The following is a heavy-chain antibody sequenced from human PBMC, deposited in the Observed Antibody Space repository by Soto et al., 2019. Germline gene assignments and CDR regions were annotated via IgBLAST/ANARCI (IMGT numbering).Heavy chain of an antibody. J-gene: IGHJ6*02. D-gene: IGHD2-21*01. V-gene: IGHV1-69*01. CDR2: IVPIFGTA. Sequence: QVQLVQSGAEVQKPGSSVKVSCKASGGTFSSYAISWVRQAPGQGLEWMGGIVPIFGTANYAQKFQGRVTITADEYTSTAYMELSSPRSEDTAVYYCASYRGGDYKGPHYYYYYGMDVWGQGTTVTVSS. CDR3: ASYRGGDYKGPHYYYYYGMDV. CDR1: GGTFSSYA.